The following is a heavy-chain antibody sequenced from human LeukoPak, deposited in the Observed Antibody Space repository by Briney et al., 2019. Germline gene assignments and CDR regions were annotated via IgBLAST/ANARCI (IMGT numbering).Heavy chain of an antibody. CDR1: GDSISSGDYY. D-gene: IGHD3-10*01. J-gene: IGHJ3*02. V-gene: IGHV4-30-4*01. CDR2: IYYSGST. Sequence: SETLSLTCTVAGDSISSGDYYWSWIRQPPGKGLEWIGYIYYSGSTYSNPSLKSRVSISVDTSKNQFSLKLSSVTAADTAGYYCARSTMIRGARGAFNIWGHGTRVTVSS. CDR3: ARSTMIRGARGAFNI.